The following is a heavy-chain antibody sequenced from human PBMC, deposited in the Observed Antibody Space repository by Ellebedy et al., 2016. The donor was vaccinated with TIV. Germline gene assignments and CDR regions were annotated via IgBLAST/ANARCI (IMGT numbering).Heavy chain of an antibody. Sequence: MPSETLSLTCTVSGGSISRRSHYWAWIRQPPGKGLEWIGSISGNTYYNPSLRSRVTISVDMSKNQFSLKLSSVTAADTAVYYCARLGGYTGSPFDYWGQGTLVTVSS. J-gene: IGHJ4*02. CDR2: ISGNT. CDR1: GGSISRRSHY. D-gene: IGHD1-26*01. V-gene: IGHV4-39*01. CDR3: ARLGGYTGSPFDY.